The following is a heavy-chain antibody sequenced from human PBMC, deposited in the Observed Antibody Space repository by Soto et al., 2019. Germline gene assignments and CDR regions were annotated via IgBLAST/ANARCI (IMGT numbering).Heavy chain of an antibody. Sequence: SVKVSCKASGYTFTSYVISWVRQAPGQGLEWMGWISAYNGNTNYAQKLQGRVTMTTDTSTSTAYMELRSLRSDDTAVYYCARVPSPRGSSINWFDAWGQGALVTVSS. J-gene: IGHJ5*02. D-gene: IGHD1-26*01. CDR1: GYTFTSYV. CDR2: ISAYNGNT. V-gene: IGHV1-18*01. CDR3: ARVPSPRGSSINWFDA.